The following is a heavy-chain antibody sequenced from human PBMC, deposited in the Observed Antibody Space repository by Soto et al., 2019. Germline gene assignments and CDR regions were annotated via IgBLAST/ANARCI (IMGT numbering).Heavy chain of an antibody. D-gene: IGHD3-16*01. V-gene: IGHV1-18*01. CDR1: GYIFTSYG. J-gene: IGHJ3*01. Sequence: QVQLVQSGAEVKKPGASVKVSCKASGYIFTSYGISWVRQAPGQGLEWMGWISTDTGNTNYEQKLHDRVTMTRDTSTTTAYMELRSLTSDDTALYFFAREGTLRTDAFDLWGQGTMVTVSS. CDR3: AREGTLRTDAFDL. CDR2: ISTDTGNT.